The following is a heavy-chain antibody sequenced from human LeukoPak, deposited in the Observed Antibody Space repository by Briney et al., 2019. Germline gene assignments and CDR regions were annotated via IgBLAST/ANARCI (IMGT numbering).Heavy chain of an antibody. CDR2: IIPIFGTA. D-gene: IGHD2-2*01. J-gene: IGHJ5*02. Sequence: GSSVKVSCKASGGTFSSYAISWVRQAPGQGLEWMGGIIPIFGTANYAQKFQGRVTITADESTSTAYMELSSLRSEDTAVYYCARAPAAMPIVFSLKFDPWGQGTLVTVSS. CDR1: GGTFSSYA. CDR3: ARAPAAMPIVFSLKFDP. V-gene: IGHV1-69*01.